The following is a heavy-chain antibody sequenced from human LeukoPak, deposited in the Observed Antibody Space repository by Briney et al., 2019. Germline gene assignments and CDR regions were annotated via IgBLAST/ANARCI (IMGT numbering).Heavy chain of an antibody. D-gene: IGHD3-22*01. J-gene: IGHJ3*02. Sequence: PGGSLRLSCAASGFTFSSYAMSWVRQAPGKGLEWVSAISGSGGSTYYADSGKGWFTISRDNSKNTLYLQMNSLRAEDTAVYYCAKGLLDDSSGYYYTPEGAFDIWGQGTMVTVSS. CDR3: AKGLLDDSSGYYYTPEGAFDI. V-gene: IGHV3-23*01. CDR2: ISGSGGST. CDR1: GFTFSSYA.